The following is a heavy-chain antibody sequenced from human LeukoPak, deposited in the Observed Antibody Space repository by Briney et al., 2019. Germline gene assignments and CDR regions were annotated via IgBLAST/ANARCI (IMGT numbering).Heavy chain of an antibody. Sequence: GGSLRLSCAASGFTFSSYSMNWVRQAPGKGLEWVSSISSSSSYIYYADSVKGRFTISRDNAKNSLYLQMNNLRAEDTAVYYCARVGSYYDMDVWGQGTTVTVSS. D-gene: IGHD3-10*01. CDR2: ISSSSSYI. J-gene: IGHJ6*02. V-gene: IGHV3-21*04. CDR1: GFTFSSYS. CDR3: ARVGSYYDMDV.